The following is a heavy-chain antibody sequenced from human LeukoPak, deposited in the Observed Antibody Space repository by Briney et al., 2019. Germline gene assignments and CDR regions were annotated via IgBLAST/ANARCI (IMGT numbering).Heavy chain of an antibody. Sequence: ASEKVSCKTSGYTFSSYGISWVRQAPGHGLERMGGISAYNGNTNYAQKLQGRVTMTTDTSTSTAYMELRSLRSDDTAVYYCARDAAEDYYDSSGSFDYWGQGTLVTVSS. J-gene: IGHJ4*02. D-gene: IGHD3-22*01. CDR3: ARDAAEDYYDSSGSFDY. V-gene: IGHV1-18*01. CDR2: ISAYNGNT. CDR1: GYTFSSYG.